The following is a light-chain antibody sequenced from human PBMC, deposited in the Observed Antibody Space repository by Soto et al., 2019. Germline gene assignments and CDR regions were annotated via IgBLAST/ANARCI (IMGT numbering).Light chain of an antibody. V-gene: IGLV2-14*01. Sequence: QSALTQPASVSGSPGQSITISCTGTSSDVGGYNYVSWYQQHPGKAPKLMIYDVSNRPSGVSNRFSGSKSGNTASLTISGLQAEVEADYYCRPYLRTTSYLFSSGPNATVL. J-gene: IGLJ1*01. CDR3: RPYLRTTSYL. CDR1: SSDVGGYNY. CDR2: DVS.